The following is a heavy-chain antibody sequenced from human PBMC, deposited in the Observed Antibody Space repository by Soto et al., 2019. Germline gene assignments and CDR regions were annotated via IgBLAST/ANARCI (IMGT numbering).Heavy chain of an antibody. Sequence: GGSLRLSCAASGFTFDDYGMSWVRQAPGKGLEWVSGINWNGGSTGYADSVKGRFTISSDNAKNSLYLQMNSLRAEDTALYYCARVLSSGWYDAFDIWGQGTMVTVSS. CDR3: ARVLSSGWYDAFDI. CDR1: GFTFDDYG. D-gene: IGHD6-19*01. V-gene: IGHV3-20*04. CDR2: INWNGGST. J-gene: IGHJ3*02.